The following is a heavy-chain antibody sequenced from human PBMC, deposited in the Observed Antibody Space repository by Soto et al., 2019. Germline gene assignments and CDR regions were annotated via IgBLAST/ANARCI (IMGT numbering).Heavy chain of an antibody. V-gene: IGHV4-34*01. D-gene: IGHD6-13*01. J-gene: IGHJ4*02. CDR2: INHSGST. Sequence: SETLSLTCAVYGGSFSGYYWSWIRQPPGKGLEWIGEINHSGSTNYNPSLKSRVTISVDTSKNQFSLKLSSVTAADTAVYYCARSRGGRAAAAPRAKYYFDYWGQGTLVTVSS. CDR3: ARSRGGRAAAAPRAKYYFDY. CDR1: GGSFSGYY.